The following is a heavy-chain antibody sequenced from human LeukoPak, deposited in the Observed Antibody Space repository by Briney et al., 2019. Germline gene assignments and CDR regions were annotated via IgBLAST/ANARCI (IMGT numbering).Heavy chain of an antibody. CDR1: GFTVSSNY. J-gene: IGHJ3*02. D-gene: IGHD3-10*01. V-gene: IGHV3-66*01. CDR2: IYSGGST. CDR3: ARGPTREGSGSYYNVLGAFDI. Sequence: GGSLRLSCAASGFTVSSNYMSWVRQAPGKGLEWVSVIYSGGSTYYADSVKGRFTISRDNSKNTLYLQMNSLRAEDTAVYYCARGPTREGSGSYYNVLGAFDIWGQGTMVTVSS.